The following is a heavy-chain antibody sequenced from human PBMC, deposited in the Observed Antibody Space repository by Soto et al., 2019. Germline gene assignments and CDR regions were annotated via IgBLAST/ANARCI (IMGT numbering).Heavy chain of an antibody. CDR3: ATYPFYSGTVSYYPRLDY. Sequence: QVQLVQSGAEVKKPGSSVKVSCRASGDTFNTYAISWVRQAPGQGLEWMGSIIPIFATTHYAQKFQARVTITAEESTTTVHMALSSLGSDDTAVYYCATYPFYSGTVSYYPRLDYWGPGTLVTVSS. CDR1: GDTFNTYA. CDR2: IIPIFATT. D-gene: IGHD3-10*01. J-gene: IGHJ4*02. V-gene: IGHV1-69*18.